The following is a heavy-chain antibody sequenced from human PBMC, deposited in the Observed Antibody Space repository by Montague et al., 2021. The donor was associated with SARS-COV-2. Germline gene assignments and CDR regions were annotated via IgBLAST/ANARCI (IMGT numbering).Heavy chain of an antibody. D-gene: IGHD3-22*01. CDR1: GGSISSGGYY. CDR3: ARSPEPMIILIITSLNRYSDL. J-gene: IGHJ2*01. CDR2: IYYSGST. Sequence: TLSLTCTVSGGSISSGGYYWSWIRQHPGKGLEWIGYIYYSGSTYYNPSLKSRVTISVDTSKNQVSLKMSSVTAADTAVYYCARSPEPMIILIITSLNRYSDLWGRGTLVTVAS. V-gene: IGHV4-31*03.